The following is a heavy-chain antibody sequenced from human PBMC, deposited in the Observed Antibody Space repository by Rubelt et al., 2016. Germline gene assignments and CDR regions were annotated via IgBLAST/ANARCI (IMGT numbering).Heavy chain of an antibody. J-gene: IGHJ5*02. V-gene: IGHV4-39*07. D-gene: IGHD3-10*01. CDR2: IYYSGST. Sequence: QLQLQESGPGLVKPSETLSLTCTVSGGSISSSSYYWGWIRQPPGKGLEWIGSIYYSGSTYYNPSLKCRVTISVDTSKNQFSLKLSSVTAADTAVYYCARDSSYINWFDPWGQGTLVTVSS. CDR3: ARDSSYINWFDP. CDR1: GGSISSSSYY.